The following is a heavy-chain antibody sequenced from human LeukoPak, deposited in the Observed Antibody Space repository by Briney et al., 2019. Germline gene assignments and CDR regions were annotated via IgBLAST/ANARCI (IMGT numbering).Heavy chain of an antibody. Sequence: PSETLSLTCTVSGGSISSYYWSWIRQPPGKGLGCIGYIYNGGSTNYNPSLKSRVTISVDTSKNQFSLKLSSVTAADTAVYYCARTPIAAVGTVGGYYFDYWGRGTLVTVSS. D-gene: IGHD6-13*01. J-gene: IGHJ4*02. CDR2: IYNGGST. V-gene: IGHV4-4*09. CDR3: ARTPIAAVGTVGGYYFDY. CDR1: GGSISSYY.